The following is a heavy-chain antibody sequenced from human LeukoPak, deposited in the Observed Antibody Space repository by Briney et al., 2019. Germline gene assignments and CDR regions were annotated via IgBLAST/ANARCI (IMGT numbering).Heavy chain of an antibody. CDR1: GFPFSSHW. D-gene: IGHD6-19*01. CDR2: IKQDGSEK. J-gene: IGHJ4*02. CDR3: ASGGGWVFDN. Sequence: GGSLRLSCAASGFPFSSHWLSWFRQSPGKGLEWVANIKQDGSEKYYVDSVKGRFTISRGNAKNSQYLQMNSLRAEDTAVYYCASGGGWVFDNWGQGTLVTVSS. V-gene: IGHV3-7*01.